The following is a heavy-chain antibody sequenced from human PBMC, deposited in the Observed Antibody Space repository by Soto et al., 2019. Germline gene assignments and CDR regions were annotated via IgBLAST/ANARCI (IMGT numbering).Heavy chain of an antibody. CDR3: ATDQTREGTYDGNSLDY. CDR2: IIPIFGTT. Sequence: QVQVVQSGAEVKRPGSSVKVSCTASGGTFSNHAINWVRQAPGQGLEWMGVIIPIFGTTDYAQEFQGRVSFTADXSXTXPYMELSSLRSEDTAMYYCATDQTREGTYDGNSLDYWGQGTLLTVSS. V-gene: IGHV1-69*12. J-gene: IGHJ4*02. CDR1: GGTFSNHA. D-gene: IGHD5-12*01.